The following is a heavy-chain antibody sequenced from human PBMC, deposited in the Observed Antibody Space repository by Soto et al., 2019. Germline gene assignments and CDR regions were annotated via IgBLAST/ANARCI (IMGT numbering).Heavy chain of an antibody. J-gene: IGHJ6*02. CDR1: GFTFSSYW. D-gene: IGHD3-16*01. Sequence: LRLSCAASGFTFSSYWMSWVRQAPGKGLEWVDNIKQDGSEKYYVDSVKGRFTISRDNAKNSLYLQMNSLRAEDTAVYYCARDLGGYYYGMDVWGQGTTVTVSS. V-gene: IGHV3-7*03. CDR3: ARDLGGYYYGMDV. CDR2: IKQDGSEK.